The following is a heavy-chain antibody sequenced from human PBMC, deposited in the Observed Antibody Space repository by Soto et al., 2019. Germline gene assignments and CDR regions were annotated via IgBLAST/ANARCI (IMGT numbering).Heavy chain of an antibody. CDR3: ARHRCSGDSCYSGES. D-gene: IGHD2-15*01. V-gene: IGHV4-39*01. CDR2: IYYSGST. CDR1: GGSISSSSYY. Sequence: QLQLQESGPGLVKPSETLSLTCTVSGGSISSSSYYWGWIRQPPGKGLEWIGSIYYSGSTYYNPSLKSRVTISVDTSTNQFSLKLSSVTSADTAVYYCARHRCSGDSCYSGESWGQGTLVTVSS. J-gene: IGHJ5*02.